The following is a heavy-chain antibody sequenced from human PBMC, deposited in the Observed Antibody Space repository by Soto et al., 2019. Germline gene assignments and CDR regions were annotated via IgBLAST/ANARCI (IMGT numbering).Heavy chain of an antibody. CDR3: ARASIVSTMGGWLDP. Sequence: EVQLVESGGGLVQAGGSLRLSCAASGFTVSGNYMAWVRQAPGKGLEWVSIIYSTNNTYYADFVKGRFNMSRDNSKNTRWLQMNTLRAEDTAVYYCARASIVSTMGGWLDPWGQGARVIVSS. CDR2: IYSTNNT. V-gene: IGHV3-66*01. J-gene: IGHJ5*02. D-gene: IGHD5-12*01. CDR1: GFTVSGNY.